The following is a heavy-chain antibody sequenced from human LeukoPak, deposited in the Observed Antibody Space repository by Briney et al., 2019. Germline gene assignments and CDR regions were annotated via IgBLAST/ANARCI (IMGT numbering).Heavy chain of an antibody. CDR3: ARYYDILTGSQAPDAFDI. J-gene: IGHJ3*02. D-gene: IGHD3-9*01. CDR1: GGSISTYY. Sequence: PSETLSLTCTVSGGSISTYYGNWIRQPPGKGLEWIGSIYYSGRTYSNPSLKSRVTISVDTSKNQFSLKLSSVTAADTAVYYCARYYDILTGSQAPDAFDIWGQGTMVTVSS. CDR2: IYYSGRT. V-gene: IGHV4-39*07.